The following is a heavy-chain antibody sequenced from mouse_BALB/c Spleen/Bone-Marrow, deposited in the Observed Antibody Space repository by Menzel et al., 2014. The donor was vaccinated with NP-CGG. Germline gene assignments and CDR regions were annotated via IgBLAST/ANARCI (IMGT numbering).Heavy chain of an antibody. Sequence: QVQLKQSGAELVKPGASVKSSCKASGYTFXSYYMYWVKQRPGQGLEWIGEINPSNGGTNFNEKFKSKATLTVDKSSSTAYMQLSSLTSEDSAVYYCTRSPMITYFDYWGQGTTLTVSS. V-gene: IGHV1S81*02. J-gene: IGHJ2*01. CDR2: INPSNGGT. CDR3: TRSPMITYFDY. CDR1: GYTFXSYY. D-gene: IGHD2-4*01.